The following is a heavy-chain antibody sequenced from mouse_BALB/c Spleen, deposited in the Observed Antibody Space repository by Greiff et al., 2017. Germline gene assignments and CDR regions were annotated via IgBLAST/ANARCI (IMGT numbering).Heavy chain of an antibody. V-gene: IGHV2-6-2*01. CDR2: IWSDGST. Sequence: VKLVESGPDLVAPSQSLSITCTVSGFSLTTYGVHWVRQPPGKGLEWLVVIWSDGSTTYNSALKSRLGIRKDNSKRQVFLNMISIHTDDTAMYYCARQGYEGAMDYWGQGTSVTVSS. CDR3: ARQGYEGAMDY. J-gene: IGHJ4*01. D-gene: IGHD2-2*01. CDR1: GFSLTTYG.